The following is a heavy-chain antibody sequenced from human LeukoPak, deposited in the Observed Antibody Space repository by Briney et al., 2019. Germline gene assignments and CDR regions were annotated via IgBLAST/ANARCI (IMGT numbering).Heavy chain of an antibody. CDR3: ARDRKGALNYGMDV. J-gene: IGHJ6*02. CDR2: ISYDGSNK. CDR1: GFTFSNYA. Sequence: PGGSLRLSCAASGFTFSNYAMRWVRQAPGKGLEWVAVISYDGSNKYYADSVKGRFTISRDNSKNTLYLQMNSLRAEDTAVYYCARDRKGALNYGMDVWGQGTTVTVSS. V-gene: IGHV3-30*04.